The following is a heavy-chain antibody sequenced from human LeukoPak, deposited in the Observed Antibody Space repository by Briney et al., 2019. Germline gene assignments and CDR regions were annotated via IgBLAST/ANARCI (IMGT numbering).Heavy chain of an antibody. CDR3: AKDRPNSY. CDR2: VSGDGGST. V-gene: IGHV3-43*02. CDR1: GFTFDDYA. J-gene: IGHJ4*02. D-gene: IGHD4-11*01. Sequence: GGSLRLSCAASGFTFDDYAIHWVRQAPGKGLERVSLVSGDGGSTYYADSVKGRFTISRDNSKNSVYLQMNSLRSEDTALYYCAKDRPNSYWGQGTLVTVSS.